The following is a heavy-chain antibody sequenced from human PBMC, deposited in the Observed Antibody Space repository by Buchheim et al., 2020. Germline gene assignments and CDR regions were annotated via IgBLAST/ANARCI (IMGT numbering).Heavy chain of an antibody. Sequence: EVQLVQSGAEVQKPGESLKLSCKVSGYTFTSYWIGWVRQMSGKGLEWMGIIYPLDSDTRYNPSFQGQVTIPVDKSISTAYPHWSSLKASDTAIYYCARHFGYTYGLDYFYGMDIWGQGTT. V-gene: IGHV5-51*01. CDR3: ARHFGYTYGLDYFYGMDI. J-gene: IGHJ6*02. CDR1: GYTFTSYW. D-gene: IGHD5-18*01. CDR2: IYPLDSDT.